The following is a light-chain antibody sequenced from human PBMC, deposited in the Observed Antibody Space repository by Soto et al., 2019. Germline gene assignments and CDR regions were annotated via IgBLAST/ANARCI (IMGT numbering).Light chain of an antibody. J-gene: IGLJ1*01. Sequence: QSALTQPPSASGSLGQSVTISCVGSSGDVGGYNYVSWYQQHPGSAPKLLIYEVIKRPSGVPDRFSASKYYNTASLTVSGLQAEDEADYFCSSYAGSRIFVFGPGTKLTVL. CDR2: EVI. CDR1: SGDVGGYNY. CDR3: SSYAGSRIFV. V-gene: IGLV2-8*01.